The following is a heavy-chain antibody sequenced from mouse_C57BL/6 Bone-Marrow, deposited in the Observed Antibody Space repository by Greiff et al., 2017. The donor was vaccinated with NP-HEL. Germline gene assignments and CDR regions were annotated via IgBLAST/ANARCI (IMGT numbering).Heavy chain of an antibody. J-gene: IGHJ3*01. CDR2: ISSGGDYI. CDR3: TREAAYDSFAY. V-gene: IGHV5-9-1*02. D-gene: IGHD2-12*01. Sequence: EVNLVESGEGLVKPGGSLKLSCAASGFTFSSYAMSWVRQTPEKRLEWVAYISSGGDYIYYADTVKGRFTISRDNARNTLYLQMSSLKSEDTAMYYCTREAAYDSFAYWGQGTLVTVSA. CDR1: GFTFSSYA.